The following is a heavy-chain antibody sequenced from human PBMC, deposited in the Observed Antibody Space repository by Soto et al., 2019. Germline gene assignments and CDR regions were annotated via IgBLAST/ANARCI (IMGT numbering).Heavy chain of an antibody. CDR1: GFTFSNYG. D-gene: IGHD2-8*01. Sequence: QVQLVESGGGVVQPGRSLRLSCAASGFTFSNYGINWVRQAPGKGLEWVAVISYDGSNKYFADSVKGRFTISRDNSQNTLWLQMNSLRAEDTAVYHCPKQVIPHTKGFDSWGQGTMVTVSS. CDR2: ISYDGSNK. J-gene: IGHJ3*02. V-gene: IGHV3-30*18. CDR3: PKQVIPHTKGFDS.